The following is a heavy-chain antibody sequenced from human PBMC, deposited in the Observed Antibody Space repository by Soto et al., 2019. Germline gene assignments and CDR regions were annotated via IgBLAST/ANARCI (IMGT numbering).Heavy chain of an antibody. D-gene: IGHD4-17*01. CDR3: ARGSVTTRFGYYGMDV. CDR1: GGSISSSSYY. J-gene: IGHJ6*02. Sequence: SETLSLTCTVSGGSISSSSYYWGWIRQPPGKGLEWIGSIYYSGSTYYNPSLKSRVTISVDTSKNQFSLKLSSVTAADTAVYYCARGSVTTRFGYYGMDVWGQGTTVTVSS. V-gene: IGHV4-39*01. CDR2: IYYSGST.